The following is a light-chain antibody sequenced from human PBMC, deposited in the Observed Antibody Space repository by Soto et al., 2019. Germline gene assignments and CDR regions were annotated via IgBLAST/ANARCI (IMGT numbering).Light chain of an antibody. V-gene: IGKV1-5*03. J-gene: IGKJ1*01. CDR2: KAS. CDR1: QTISSW. Sequence: DIQMTHSPSTLSGSVGDRVAITFRASQTISSWLAWYQQKPGKAPKLLIYKASTLKSGVPSRFSGSGSGTEFTLTIGSLQPDDFATYYCQHYNSYSEAFGQGTKVDI. CDR3: QHYNSYSEA.